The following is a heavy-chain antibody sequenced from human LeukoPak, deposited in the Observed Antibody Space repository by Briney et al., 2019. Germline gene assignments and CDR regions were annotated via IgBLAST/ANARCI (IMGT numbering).Heavy chain of an antibody. CDR1: GGSFSSYY. Sequence: PSETLSLTCTVSGGSFSSYYWSWIRQPPGKGLEWIGYIYYSGSTNYNPSLKSRVTISVDTSKNQFSLKLSSVTAADTAVYYCARLQDGDYRRLGVNWFDPWGQGTLVTVSS. V-gene: IGHV4-59*01. CDR3: ARLQDGDYRRLGVNWFDP. D-gene: IGHD4-17*01. CDR2: IYYSGST. J-gene: IGHJ5*02.